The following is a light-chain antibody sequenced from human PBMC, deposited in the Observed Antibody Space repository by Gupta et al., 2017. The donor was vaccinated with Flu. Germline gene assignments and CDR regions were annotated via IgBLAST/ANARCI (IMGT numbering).Light chain of an antibody. V-gene: IGLV2-14*03. CDR3: NSYSSSSTLIV. Sequence: SSDVGGYDYVSWYQQHPGKAPKLMIYDVSNRPSGVSNRFSSSKSGNTASLTISGLQAEDEADYYCNSYSSSSTLIVFGGGTKLTVL. J-gene: IGLJ2*01. CDR1: SSDVGGYDY. CDR2: DVS.